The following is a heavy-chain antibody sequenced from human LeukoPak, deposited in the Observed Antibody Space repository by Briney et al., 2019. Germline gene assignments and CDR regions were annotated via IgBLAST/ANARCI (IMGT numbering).Heavy chain of an antibody. Sequence: SQTLSLTCTVSGGSISSGDYYWSWIRQPPGKGLEWIGYIYYSGSTYYNPSLKSRVTISVDTSKNQFSLKLSSVTAADTAVYYCARNRVWRGSYTGSEYYYMDVWGKGTTVTVSS. V-gene: IGHV4-30-4*01. J-gene: IGHJ6*03. CDR2: IYYSGST. CDR3: ARNRVWRGSYTGSEYYYMDV. CDR1: GGSISSGDYY. D-gene: IGHD1-26*01.